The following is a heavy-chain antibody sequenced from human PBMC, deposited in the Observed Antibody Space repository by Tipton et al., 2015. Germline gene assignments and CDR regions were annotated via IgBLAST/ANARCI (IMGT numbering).Heavy chain of an antibody. V-gene: IGHV3-64*04. Sequence: GSLRLSCSGSGFTFSSYAMHWVRQAPGRGLQYVSGITTNSGETYHADSVKGRFTISRDNSKNTVSLQMNSLRAEDTAVYYCARRTGYYSGAFDIWGQGTMVTVSS. CDR3: ARRTGYYSGAFDI. CDR1: GFTFSSYA. J-gene: IGHJ3*02. D-gene: IGHD3/OR15-3a*01. CDR2: ITTNSGET.